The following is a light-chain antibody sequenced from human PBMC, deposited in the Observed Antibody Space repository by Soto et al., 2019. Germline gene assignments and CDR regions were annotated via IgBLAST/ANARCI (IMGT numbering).Light chain of an antibody. CDR3: QQYGSLPPT. CDR1: QSIIGNS. CDR2: NGP. Sequence: ENVLTQSPGTLYLSPGESATLACRASQSIIGNSLAWYRQKHGQPPRLLIYNGPHRATGIPDRVSGSGSGTDFTLTISRLEPEDFAVYHCQQYGSLPPTFGQGTRVEIK. J-gene: IGKJ1*01. V-gene: IGKV3-20*01.